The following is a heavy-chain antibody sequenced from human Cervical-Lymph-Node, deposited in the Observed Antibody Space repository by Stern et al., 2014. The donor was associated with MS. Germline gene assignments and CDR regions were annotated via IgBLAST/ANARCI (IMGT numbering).Heavy chain of an antibody. Sequence: VHLVESGGGLVQPGRSLRLSCAASGFSFSRYAMHWVRQAPGTGLAWVALIWYDGSNPYYADSVTGRFTISRDNFKTTLYLQMNSLRAEDTAVYYCASAYSSSHYYFDYWGQGTLVTVSS. CDR1: GFSFSRYA. CDR3: ASAYSSSHYYFDY. CDR2: IWYDGSNP. J-gene: IGHJ4*02. V-gene: IGHV3-33*01. D-gene: IGHD6-13*01.